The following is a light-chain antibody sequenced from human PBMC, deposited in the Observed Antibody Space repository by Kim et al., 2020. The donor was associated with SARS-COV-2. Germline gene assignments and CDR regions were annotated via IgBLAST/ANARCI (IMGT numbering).Light chain of an antibody. CDR2: EDD. J-gene: IGLJ2*01. V-gene: IGLV6-57*03. CDR3: QSYNRDNVL. Sequence: GKTVTSSRTRSSGRLDDNYVPWYQQRPGGVPTAVISEDDQRPSGVSDRFSGSIDNSSNSASLTISGLRTEDEADYYCQSYNRDNVLFGGGTQLTVL. CDR1: SGRLDDNY.